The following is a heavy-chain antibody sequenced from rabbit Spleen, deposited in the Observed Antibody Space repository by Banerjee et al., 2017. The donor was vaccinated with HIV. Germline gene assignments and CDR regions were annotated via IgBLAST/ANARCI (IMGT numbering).Heavy chain of an antibody. CDR3: ARDTSSSFSSYGMDL. J-gene: IGHJ6*01. CDR2: IDSGSSGFT. D-gene: IGHD1-1*01. V-gene: IGHV1S40*01. Sequence: QSLEESGGDLVKPGASLTLTCIASGVSFSGDSYMCWVRQAPGKGLEWIACIDSGSSGFTYFASWAKGRFTISKTSSTTVTLQMTSLTVADTATYFCARDTSSSFSSYGMDLWGQGTLVTVS. CDR1: GVSFSGDSY.